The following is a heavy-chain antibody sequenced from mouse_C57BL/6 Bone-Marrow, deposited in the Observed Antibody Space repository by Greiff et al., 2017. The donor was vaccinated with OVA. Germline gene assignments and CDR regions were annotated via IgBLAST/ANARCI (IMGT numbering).Heavy chain of an antibody. J-gene: IGHJ1*03. CDR3: ANWVVATYWYFDV. Sequence: QVQLQQSGAELARPGASVKLSCKASGYTFTSYGISWVKQRTGQGLEWIGEIYPRSGNTYYNEKFKGKATLTADKSSSTAYMELRSLTSEDSAVYFCANWVVATYWYFDVWGTGTTVTVSS. V-gene: IGHV1-81*01. CDR2: IYPRSGNT. D-gene: IGHD1-1*01. CDR1: GYTFTSYG.